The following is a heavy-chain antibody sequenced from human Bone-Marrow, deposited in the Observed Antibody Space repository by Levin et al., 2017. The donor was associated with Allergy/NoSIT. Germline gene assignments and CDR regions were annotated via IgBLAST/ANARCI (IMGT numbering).Heavy chain of an antibody. CDR3: ARGSGSYPPDY. V-gene: IGHV3-30*04. Sequence: SCAASGFTFSSYAMHWVRQAPGKGLEWVAVISYDGSNKYYADSVKGRFTISRDNSKNTLYLQMNSLRAEDTAVYYCARGSGSYPPDYWGQGTLVTVSS. D-gene: IGHD1-26*01. CDR1: GFTFSSYA. CDR2: ISYDGSNK. J-gene: IGHJ4*02.